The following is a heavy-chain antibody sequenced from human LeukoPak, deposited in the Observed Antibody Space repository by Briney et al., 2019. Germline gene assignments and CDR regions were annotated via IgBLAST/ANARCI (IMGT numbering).Heavy chain of an antibody. CDR2: ISSSSSTI. V-gene: IGHV3-48*01. CDR3: ARARPTEVFDY. CDR1: GFTFSTYS. D-gene: IGHD4-23*01. J-gene: IGHJ4*02. Sequence: PGGSLRLSCAASGFTFSTYSMTWVRQAPGKGPEWVSYISSSSSTIYYADSVKGRFTISRDNAKSSLFLQMNSLRAEDTAVYYCARARPTEVFDYWGQGTLVTVSS.